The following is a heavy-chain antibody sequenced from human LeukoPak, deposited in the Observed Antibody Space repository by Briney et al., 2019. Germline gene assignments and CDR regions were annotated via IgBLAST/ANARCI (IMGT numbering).Heavy chain of an antibody. CDR1: GFTFDDYA. CDR2: ISYDGSNK. V-gene: IGHV3-30*03. J-gene: IGHJ4*02. CDR3: ARESNWNYVDFDY. D-gene: IGHD1-7*01. Sequence: GGSLRLSCAASGFTFDDYAMHWVRQAPGKGLEWVAVISYDGSNKYYADSVKGRFTISRDNSKNTLYLQMNSLRAEDTAVYYCARESNWNYVDFDYWGQGTLVTVSS.